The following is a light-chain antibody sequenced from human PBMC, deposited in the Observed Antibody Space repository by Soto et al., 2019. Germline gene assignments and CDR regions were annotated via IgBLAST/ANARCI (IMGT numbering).Light chain of an antibody. V-gene: IGKV3-20*01. Sequence: EIVLTQSPGTLSLSPGERATLSCRATQSVSSTYLAWYQQKPGQAPRLLIYGPSNRATGNPDRFSGSGSGTDFTITITTLEPEDSAVQFCQHYGSSPPLFTFGPGTKVVIK. J-gene: IGKJ3*01. CDR2: GPS. CDR1: QSVSSTY. CDR3: QHYGSSPPLFT.